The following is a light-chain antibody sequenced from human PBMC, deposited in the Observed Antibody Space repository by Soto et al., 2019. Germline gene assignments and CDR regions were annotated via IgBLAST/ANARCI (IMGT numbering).Light chain of an antibody. V-gene: IGKV3D-7*01. CDR1: QSVSSSY. J-gene: IGKJ3*01. Sequence: PGDRVTLSCRASQSVSSSYLTWYQQKPGQAPRLLIYGASTRATSIPARFSGSGSGTVFTLTISSLQPEDFAVYYCQQDYNLPPFGPGTKVDIK. CDR2: GAS. CDR3: QQDYNLPP.